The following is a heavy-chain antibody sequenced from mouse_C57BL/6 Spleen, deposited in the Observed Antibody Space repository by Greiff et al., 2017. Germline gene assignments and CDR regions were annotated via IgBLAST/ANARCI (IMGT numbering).Heavy chain of an antibody. V-gene: IGHV5-6*01. CDR1: GFTFSSYG. J-gene: IGHJ2*01. CDR3: ARHGVTTVVAKDYFDY. Sequence: EVKLQESGGDLVKPGGSLKLSCAASGFTFSSYGMSWVRQTPDKRLEWVATISSGGSYTYYPDSVKGRFTISRDNAKNTLYLQMSSLKSEDTAMYYCARHGVTTVVAKDYFDYWGQGTTLTVSS. D-gene: IGHD1-1*01. CDR2: ISSGGSYT.